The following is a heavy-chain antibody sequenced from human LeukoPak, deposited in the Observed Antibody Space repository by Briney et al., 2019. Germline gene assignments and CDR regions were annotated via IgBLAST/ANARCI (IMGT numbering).Heavy chain of an antibody. D-gene: IGHD6-19*01. CDR1: GYTFTGCY. CDR2: INPNSGGT. J-gene: IGHJ6*02. Sequence: ASVKVSCKASGYTFTGCYMHWVRQAPGQGLEWMGWINPNSGGTNYAQKFQGRVTMTRDTSISTAYMELSRLRSDDTAVYYCARDYKSSGWYAYYDMGVWGQGTTVTVS. CDR3: ARDYKSSGWYAYYDMGV. V-gene: IGHV1-2*02.